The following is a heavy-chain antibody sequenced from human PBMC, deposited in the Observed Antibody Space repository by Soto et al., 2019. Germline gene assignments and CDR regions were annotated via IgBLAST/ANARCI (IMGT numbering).Heavy chain of an antibody. V-gene: IGHV1-69*06. CDR2: IIPIFGTA. J-gene: IGHJ6*02. D-gene: IGHD1-26*01. CDR1: GGTFSSYA. Sequence: QVQLVQSGSEVKKPGSSVKVSCKASGGTFSSYAISWVRQAPGQGREWMGGIIPIFGTANYAQKFQGRVTITADKSTRTAYMEMSRLRSEDTAVYYCARAGGAYYDYGIDVWGQGTTVTVSS. CDR3: ARAGGAYYDYGIDV.